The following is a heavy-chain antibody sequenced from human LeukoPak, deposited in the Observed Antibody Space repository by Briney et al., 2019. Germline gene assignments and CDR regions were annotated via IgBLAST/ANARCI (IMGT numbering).Heavy chain of an antibody. J-gene: IGHJ3*02. V-gene: IGHV3-48*03. CDR1: GXTFSSFE. D-gene: IGHD3-22*01. CDR2: ISSSGSSI. CDR3: ARDSHKFDSSGYYPDAFDI. Sequence: GGSLRLSCAASGXTFSSFEMNWVRQAPGKGLEWVSYISSSGSSIYYADSVKGRFTISRDNAKKSLYLQMHSLRAEDTAVYYCARDSHKFDSSGYYPDAFDIWGQGTMVTVSS.